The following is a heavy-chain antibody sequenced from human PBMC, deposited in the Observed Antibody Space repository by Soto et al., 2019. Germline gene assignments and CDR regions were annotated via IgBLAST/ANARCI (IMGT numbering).Heavy chain of an antibody. CDR3: AKASSSSSWYFGDAFVGFDY. J-gene: IGHJ4*02. V-gene: IGHV3-9*01. CDR2: ISWNSGSI. D-gene: IGHD6-13*01. Sequence: EVQLVESGGGLVQPGRSLRLSCAASGFTFDDYAMHWVRQAPGKGLEWVSGISWNSGSIGYADSVKGRFTISRDNAKNSLYLQMNSLRAEDTALYYCAKASSSSSWYFGDAFVGFDYWGQGTLVTVSS. CDR1: GFTFDDYA.